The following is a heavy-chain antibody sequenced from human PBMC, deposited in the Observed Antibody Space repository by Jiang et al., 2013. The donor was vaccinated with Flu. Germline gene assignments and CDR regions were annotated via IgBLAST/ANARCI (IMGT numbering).Heavy chain of an antibody. D-gene: IGHD6-13*01. CDR3: AREEGSSWPNRLDY. Sequence: SWVRQAPGQGLEWMGWISAYNGNTNYAQKLQGRVTMTTDTSTSTAYMELRSLRSDDTAVYYCAREEGSSWPNRLDYWGQGTLVTVSS. J-gene: IGHJ4*02. V-gene: IGHV1-18*01. CDR2: ISAYNGNT.